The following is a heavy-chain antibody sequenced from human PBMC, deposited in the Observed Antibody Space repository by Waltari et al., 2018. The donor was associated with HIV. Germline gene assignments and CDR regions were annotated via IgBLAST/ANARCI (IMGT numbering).Heavy chain of an antibody. D-gene: IGHD3-22*01. V-gene: IGHV2-5*01. CDR1: GSSVSSRGVG. CDR2: IYWNDDK. Sequence: QISLKESGPTLVRTTQTLTLTCTLSGSSVSSRGVGVGWIRQPPGRALEGLALIYWNDDKSYRPSLRNRLTITKDISKNQVVLTVTNVDPMDTGTYFCAHRRYRANKYDKAREFDPWGQGILVIVSS. J-gene: IGHJ5*02. CDR3: AHRRYRANKYDKAREFDP.